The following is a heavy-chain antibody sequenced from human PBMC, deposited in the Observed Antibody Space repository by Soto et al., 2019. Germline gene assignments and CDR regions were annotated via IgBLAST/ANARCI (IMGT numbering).Heavy chain of an antibody. V-gene: IGHV1-3*01. D-gene: IGHD2-2*01. J-gene: IGHJ5*02. CDR2: ITAGNGKT. CDR1: GYTFTTYA. CDR3: ARVPDR. Sequence: ASVKVSCKASGYTFTTYALHWVRQAPGQQGQRLEWLGRITAGNGKTTYSQKFQDRVTITRDAFATTAYMELSRLTSEDTAVYYCARVPDRWGQGTLVTVSP.